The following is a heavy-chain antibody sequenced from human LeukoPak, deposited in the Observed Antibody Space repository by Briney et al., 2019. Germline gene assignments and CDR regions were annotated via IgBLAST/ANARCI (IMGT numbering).Heavy chain of an antibody. CDR2: IFYTGSA. CDR1: GDSISSYY. CDR3: ARGTRSSSWYFGC. Sequence: SETLSLTCTVSGDSISSYYWSWIRQPPGKGLEWIGYIFYTGSANYNPSLKSRVTMSVDTSKNQFSLNLYSVTAADTAVYYCARGTRSSSWYFGCWGQGTLVSVSS. J-gene: IGHJ4*02. D-gene: IGHD6-13*01. V-gene: IGHV4-59*13.